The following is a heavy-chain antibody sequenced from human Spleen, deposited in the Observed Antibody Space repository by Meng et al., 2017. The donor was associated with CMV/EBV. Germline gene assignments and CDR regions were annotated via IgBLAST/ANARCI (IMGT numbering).Heavy chain of an antibody. V-gene: IGHV3-72*01. D-gene: IGHD6-13*01. J-gene: IGHJ4*02. CDR3: ASIAKYSSSWHN. Sequence: GESLKISCAASGFTFSDHYMDWVRQAPGKGLEWVGRSRNKANSYTTDYAASVKGRFTISRGDSKNSLYLQMNSLKTEDTAVYYCASIAKYSSSWHNWGQGTLVTVSS. CDR2: SRNKANSYTT. CDR1: GFTFSDHY.